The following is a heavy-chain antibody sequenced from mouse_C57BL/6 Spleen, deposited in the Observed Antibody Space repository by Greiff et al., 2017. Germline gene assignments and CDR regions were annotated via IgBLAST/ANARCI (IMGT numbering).Heavy chain of an antibody. D-gene: IGHD1-1*01. CDR3: ARAPSYYGSSYWYFDV. CDR1: GYTFTSYW. J-gene: IGHJ1*03. V-gene: IGHV1-69*01. Sequence: QVQLKQPGAELVMPGASVKLSCKASGYTFTSYWMHWVKQRPGQGLEWIGEIDPSDSYTNYNQKFKGKSTLTVDKSSSTAYMQLSSLTSEDSAVYYCARAPSYYGSSYWYFDVWGTGTTVTVSS. CDR2: IDPSDSYT.